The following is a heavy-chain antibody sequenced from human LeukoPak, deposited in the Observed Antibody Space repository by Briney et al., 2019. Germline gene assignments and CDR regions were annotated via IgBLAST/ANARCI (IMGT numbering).Heavy chain of an antibody. CDR3: ARARYGGRQYSHTCFDY. CDR2: INPNSGGT. CDR1: GYTFTGYY. V-gene: IGHV1-2*02. D-gene: IGHD4-23*01. Sequence: ASVKVSCKASGYTFTGYYMHWVRQAPGQGLEWMGWINPNSGGTNYAQKFQGRVTMTRDTSISTAYMELSRLRSDDTAVYYCARARYGGRQYSHTCFDYWGQGTLVTVSS. J-gene: IGHJ4*02.